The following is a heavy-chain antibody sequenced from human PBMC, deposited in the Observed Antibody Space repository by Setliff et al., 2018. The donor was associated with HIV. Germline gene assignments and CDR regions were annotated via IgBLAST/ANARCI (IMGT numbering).Heavy chain of an antibody. CDR2: IYHSGST. CDR1: GFSVNSDYY. D-gene: IGHD1-1*01. CDR3: ARLWLHKEDDKPRFDP. V-gene: IGHV4-38-2*01. J-gene: IGHJ5*02. Sequence: PSETLSLTCAVSGFSVNSDYYWAWIRQSPGRGLEWIGQIYHSGSTRYNPSIRSRVTMSIDTSKDHFSLKLTSLTASDTAIYYCARLWLHKEDDKPRFDPWGQGILVT.